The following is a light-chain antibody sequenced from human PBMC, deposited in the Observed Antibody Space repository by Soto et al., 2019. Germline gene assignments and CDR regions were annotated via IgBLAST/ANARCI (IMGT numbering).Light chain of an antibody. CDR2: GAS. V-gene: IGKV3-15*01. Sequence: EIVMTQSPATLSVSPGERATLSCRASQSVSSNLAWYQQKPGQAPRLLIYGASSRATGIPVRFSGSGSGTEFTLTTSSLQFEDFAVYYCQQYNNWPLTFGQGTRLEIK. CDR1: QSVSSN. J-gene: IGKJ5*01. CDR3: QQYNNWPLT.